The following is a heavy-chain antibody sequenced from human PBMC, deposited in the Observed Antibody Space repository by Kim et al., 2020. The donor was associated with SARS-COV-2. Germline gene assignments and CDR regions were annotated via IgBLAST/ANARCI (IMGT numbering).Heavy chain of an antibody. Sequence: GGSLRLSCAASGFTFNNYAMHWVRQAPGKGLEWVSAISGSGGSTYYADSVKGRFTISRDNSKNTLYLQMNSLRAEDTAVYYCAKDLNEEDIVVVVAAHCFEHWGQGTLVTVSS. CDR3: AKDLNEEDIVVVVAAHCFEH. CDR1: GFTFNNYA. J-gene: IGHJ5*02. V-gene: IGHV3-23*01. D-gene: IGHD2-15*01. CDR2: ISGSGGST.